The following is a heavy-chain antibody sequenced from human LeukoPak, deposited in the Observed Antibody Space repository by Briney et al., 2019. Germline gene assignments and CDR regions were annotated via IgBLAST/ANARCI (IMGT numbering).Heavy chain of an antibody. CDR1: GFTFDDYG. D-gene: IGHD3-10*01. Sequence: GGSLRLSCAASGFTFDDYGMSWVRQAPGKGLEWVSGLNWDGGSTGYADSVKGRFTISRDNAQNSLYLQINSLRAEDTAVYYCAREKGTLIRAMAFEMWGQGTMVTVSS. CDR2: LNWDGGST. V-gene: IGHV3-20*04. J-gene: IGHJ3*02. CDR3: AREKGTLIRAMAFEM.